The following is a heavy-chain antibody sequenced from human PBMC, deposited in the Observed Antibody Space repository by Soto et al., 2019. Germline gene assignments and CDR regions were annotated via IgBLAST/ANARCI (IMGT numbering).Heavy chain of an antibody. Sequence: QLQLQESGSGLVKPSQTLSLTCAVSGGSISSGGYSWSWIRQPPGKGLEWIGYIYHSGSTYYNPSLKSRVTISVDRAKNQFSLKLSSVTAADTAVYYCARVITMVRGALNWFDPWGQGTLVTVSS. D-gene: IGHD3-10*01. J-gene: IGHJ5*02. V-gene: IGHV4-30-2*01. CDR3: ARVITMVRGALNWFDP. CDR1: GGSISSGGYS. CDR2: IYHSGST.